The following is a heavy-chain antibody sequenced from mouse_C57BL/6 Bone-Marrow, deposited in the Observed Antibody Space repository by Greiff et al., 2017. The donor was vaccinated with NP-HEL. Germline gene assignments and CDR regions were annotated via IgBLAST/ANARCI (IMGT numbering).Heavy chain of an antibody. CDR1: GFTFSSYG. V-gene: IGHV5-6*01. D-gene: IGHD2-10*01. CDR2: ISSGGSYT. Sequence: EVQLVESGGDLVKPGGSLKLSCAASGFTFSSYGMSWVRQTPDKRLEWVATISSGGSYTYYPDSVKGRFTISRDNAKNTLYLQMSSLKSEDTAMYYCARHPLLCLDYWGQGTTLTVSS. J-gene: IGHJ2*01. CDR3: ARHPLLCLDY.